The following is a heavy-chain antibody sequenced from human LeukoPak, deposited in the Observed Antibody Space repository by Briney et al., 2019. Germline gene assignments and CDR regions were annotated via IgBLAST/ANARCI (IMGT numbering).Heavy chain of an antibody. CDR1: GLTFSTYA. J-gene: IGHJ4*02. V-gene: IGHV3-30*04. CDR2: ISFDGVNT. CDR3: AKGRSGWVVGASDY. D-gene: IGHD2-15*01. Sequence: GGSLRLSCAASGLTFSTYAIHWVRQAPGKGLEWVAVISFDGVNTFYADSVKGRFTISRDNSKNTLYVQMNSLRAEDTAVYYCAKGRSGWVVGASDYWGQGTLVTVSS.